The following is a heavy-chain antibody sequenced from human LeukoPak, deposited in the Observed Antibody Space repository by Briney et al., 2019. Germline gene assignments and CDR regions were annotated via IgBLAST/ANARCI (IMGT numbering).Heavy chain of an antibody. J-gene: IGHJ2*01. V-gene: IGHV4-4*07. CDR1: SGSVSYNY. Sequence: SETLSLTCTVSSGSVSYNYWSWIRQPAGKGLEWIGRLYTSGITNSNPSLNYNPSLKSRVTMSADTSDNQFSLKLTSVSAADTAVYYCARISRRADSSGFYYDGWYFDLWGRGTLVTVSS. D-gene: IGHD3-22*01. CDR2: LYTSGIT. CDR3: ARISRRADSSGFYYDGWYFDL.